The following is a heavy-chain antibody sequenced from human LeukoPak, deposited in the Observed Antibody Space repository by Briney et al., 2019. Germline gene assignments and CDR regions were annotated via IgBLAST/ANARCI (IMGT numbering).Heavy chain of an antibody. CDR2: ICYSGST. V-gene: IGHV4-39*01. Sequence: SETLSLTCTVSGGSISSSSYYWGWIRQPPGKGLEWIGSICYSGSTYYNPSLKSRVTISVDTSKNQFSLKLSSVTAADTAAYYCARIVGASDYWGQGTLVTVSS. CDR1: GGSISSSSYY. CDR3: ARIVGASDY. D-gene: IGHD1-26*01. J-gene: IGHJ4*02.